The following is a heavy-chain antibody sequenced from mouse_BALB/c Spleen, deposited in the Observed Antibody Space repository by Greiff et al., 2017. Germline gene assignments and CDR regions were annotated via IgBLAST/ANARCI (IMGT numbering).Heavy chain of an antibody. J-gene: IGHJ4*01. Sequence: VQLQQSGPGLVKPSQSLSLTCTVTGYSITSDYAWNWIRQFPGNKLEWMGYISYSGSTSYNPSLKSRISITRDTSKNQFFLQLNSVTTEDTATYYCARDYRYDDGYAMDYWGQGTSVTVSS. CDR1: GYSITSDYA. V-gene: IGHV3-2*02. CDR2: ISYSGST. D-gene: IGHD2-14*01. CDR3: ARDYRYDDGYAMDY.